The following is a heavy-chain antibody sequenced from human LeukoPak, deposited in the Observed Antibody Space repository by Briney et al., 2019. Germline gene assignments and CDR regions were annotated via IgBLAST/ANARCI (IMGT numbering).Heavy chain of an antibody. Sequence: GGSLRLSCAASGFTFSSYSMNWVRQAPGKGLEWVSSITRSNYIYYADSVKGRFTISRDNAKNSLYLQMNSLGAEDTAVYYCARVRLQPRTLLDDAFDIWGQGTMVTVSS. V-gene: IGHV3-21*06. CDR1: GFTFSSYS. J-gene: IGHJ3*02. CDR2: ITRSNYI. D-gene: IGHD1-14*01. CDR3: ARVRLQPRTLLDDAFDI.